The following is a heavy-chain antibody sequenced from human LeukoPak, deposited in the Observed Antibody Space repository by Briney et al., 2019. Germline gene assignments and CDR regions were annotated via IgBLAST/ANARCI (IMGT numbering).Heavy chain of an antibody. V-gene: IGHV1-2*02. CDR3: ARSIVVVTAILPDY. D-gene: IGHD2-21*02. Sequence: ASVKVSCKASGYTFTGYYMHWVRQAPGQGLEWMGWINPNSGGTNYAQKFQGRVTMTRDTSISTAYMEPSRLRSDDTAVYYCARSIVVVTAILPDYWGQGTLVTVPS. CDR1: GYTFTGYY. CDR2: INPNSGGT. J-gene: IGHJ4*02.